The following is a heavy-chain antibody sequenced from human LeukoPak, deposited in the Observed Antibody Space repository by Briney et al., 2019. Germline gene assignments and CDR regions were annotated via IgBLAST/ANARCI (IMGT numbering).Heavy chain of an antibody. Sequence: SETLSLTCTVSGGSISSHYWSWIRQPPGKGLEWIGYIYYSGSTNYNPSLKSRVTISVDTSKNQFSLKLSSVTAADTAVYYCARDLGALTYYYDSTIDYWGQGTLVTVSS. V-gene: IGHV4-59*11. CDR2: IYYSGST. CDR3: ARDLGALTYYYDSTIDY. D-gene: IGHD3-22*01. J-gene: IGHJ4*02. CDR1: GGSISSHY.